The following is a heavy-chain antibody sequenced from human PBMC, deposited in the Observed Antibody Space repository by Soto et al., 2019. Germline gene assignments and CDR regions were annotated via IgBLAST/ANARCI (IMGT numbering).Heavy chain of an antibody. J-gene: IGHJ6*02. CDR3: ASEGNIVILIWGAYGRDT. Sequence: ASVTVSCKSSGYAFNTFYMHWVRQAPGQGFEWMGIIHPSGGSTTYAQKFQGRVTLTRDTSTSTVYREVSSLRSEDTAAYYCASEGNIVILIWGAYGRDTWGQGTTVTISS. D-gene: IGHD7-27*01. CDR1: GYAFNTFY. V-gene: IGHV1-46*02. CDR2: IHPSGGST.